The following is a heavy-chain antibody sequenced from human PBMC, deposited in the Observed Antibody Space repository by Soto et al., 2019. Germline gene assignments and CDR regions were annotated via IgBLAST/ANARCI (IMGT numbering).Heavy chain of an antibody. CDR2: IRNKASGGTA. V-gene: IGHV3-49*04. CDR3: TRYYYETSGYYVY. CDR1: GFTFGSYA. D-gene: IGHD3-22*01. J-gene: IGHJ4*02. Sequence: LRLSCTGSGFTFGSYAMSWVRQAPGKGLEWVGFIRNKASGGTADYAASLKGRFTISRDDSRSIAYLQINSLQTEDTAMYYCTRYYYETSGYYVYWGQGTLVTVSS.